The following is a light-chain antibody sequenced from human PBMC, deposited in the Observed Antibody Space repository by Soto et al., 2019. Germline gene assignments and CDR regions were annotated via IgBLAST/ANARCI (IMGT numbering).Light chain of an antibody. J-gene: IGKJ3*01. CDR3: QHYGSSPPEFT. Sequence: EIVLTQSPGTLSLSPGERATLSCRASQSVSSSYLAWYQQRPGQAPRLLIFGASNRATGIPGRFSGSGSGTDFMLTISRLEHEDFAVYYCQHYGSSPPEFTFGPGTKVDSK. CDR2: GAS. CDR1: QSVSSSY. V-gene: IGKV3-20*01.